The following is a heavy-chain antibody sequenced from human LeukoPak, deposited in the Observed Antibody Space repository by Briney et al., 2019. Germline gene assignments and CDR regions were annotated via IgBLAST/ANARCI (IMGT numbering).Heavy chain of an antibody. Sequence: PGGSLRLSCAASGFTFISYAMTWVRQAPGKGLEWVSGISGSGGSTYYADSVKGRFAISRDNSKSTLFLQMNSLRAEDTAVYYCARDSGSIPRSAFDIWGQGTMVTVSS. V-gene: IGHV3-23*01. D-gene: IGHD1-26*01. J-gene: IGHJ3*02. CDR3: ARDSGSIPRSAFDI. CDR2: ISGSGGST. CDR1: GFTFISYA.